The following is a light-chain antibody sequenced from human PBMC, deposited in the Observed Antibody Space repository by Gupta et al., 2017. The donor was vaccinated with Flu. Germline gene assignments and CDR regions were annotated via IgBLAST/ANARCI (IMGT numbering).Light chain of an antibody. CDR2: WSS. Sequence: DIVMTQSPDSLAVSLGERATINCQSSQTLLYSSNNKNYSAWYQQKPGQTPKLLIYWSSTRDSGVPDRIRGGGPGTDFTLPIGSLLADDVAVYYCQQYLSAPYSFGQGTKVEIK. CDR3: QQYLSAPYS. CDR1: QTLLYSSNNKNY. J-gene: IGKJ2*03. V-gene: IGKV4-1*01.